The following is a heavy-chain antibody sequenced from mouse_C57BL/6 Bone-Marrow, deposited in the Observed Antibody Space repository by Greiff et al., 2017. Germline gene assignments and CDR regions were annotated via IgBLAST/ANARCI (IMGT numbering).Heavy chain of an antibody. CDR2: FYPGSGSI. V-gene: IGHV1-62-2*01. CDR3: ARHERYYDDDGYFDY. D-gene: IGHD2-4*01. Sequence: QVQLQQSGAELVKPGASVKLSCKASGYIFTEYTIHWVKQRSGQGLEWIGWFYPGSGSIKYNERFKDKATLTADKASNTVYMELSRLTSEDSAVYFSARHERYYDDDGYFDYWGQGTTLTVSS. CDR1: GYIFTEYT. J-gene: IGHJ2*01.